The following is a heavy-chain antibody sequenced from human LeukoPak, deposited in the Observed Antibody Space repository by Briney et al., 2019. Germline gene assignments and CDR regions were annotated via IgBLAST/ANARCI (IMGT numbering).Heavy chain of an antibody. J-gene: IGHJ4*02. CDR2: TVGSRPDT. CDR3: TKAPLMSCTGAFCYPFDS. V-gene: IGHV3-23*01. CDR1: GFTFTNYA. Sequence: GGSLRLSCAASGFTFTNYAMSWVRQTPGKGLEWVSATVGSRPDTYHADSVKGRFTVSRDNSRSTLYLQMNNLRIEDSAVYYCTKAPLMSCTGAFCYPFDSWGQGVLVTVSS. D-gene: IGHD2-8*02.